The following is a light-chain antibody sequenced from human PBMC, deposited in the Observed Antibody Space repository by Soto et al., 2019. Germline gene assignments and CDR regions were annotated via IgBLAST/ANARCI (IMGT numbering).Light chain of an antibody. CDR2: GAS. CDR3: QQYGSSPSGALT. Sequence: EIVLTQSPGTLSLSPGESATLSCRASQSVSSSYLAWYQQKPGQAPRLLIYGASSRATGIPDRFSGSGSGTGFTLTISRLEPEDFAVYYCQQYGSSPSGALTFGGGTKVEIK. J-gene: IGKJ4*01. CDR1: QSVSSSY. V-gene: IGKV3-20*01.